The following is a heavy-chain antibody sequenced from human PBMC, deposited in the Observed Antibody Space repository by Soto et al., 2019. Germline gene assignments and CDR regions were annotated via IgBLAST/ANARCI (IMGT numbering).Heavy chain of an antibody. D-gene: IGHD3-22*01. Sequence: PGGSLRLSCAASGFTFSSYGMHWVRQAPGKGLEWVAVISYDGSNKYYADSVKGRFTISRDNSKNTPYLQMNSLRAEDTAVYYCAKDHYDSSGYPPSYCFDYWGQGTLVTVSS. CDR3: AKDHYDSSGYPPSYCFDY. CDR1: GFTFSSYG. V-gene: IGHV3-30*18. CDR2: ISYDGSNK. J-gene: IGHJ4*02.